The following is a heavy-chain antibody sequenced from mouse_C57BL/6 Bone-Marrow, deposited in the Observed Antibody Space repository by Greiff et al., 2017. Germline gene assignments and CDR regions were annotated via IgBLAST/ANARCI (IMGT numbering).Heavy chain of an antibody. D-gene: IGHD3-2*02. CDR1: GYTFTSYW. Sequence: QVQLQQPGAELVKPGASVKMSCKASGYTFTSYWITWVKQRPGQGLEWIGDIFPGSGSPNYNEKFKSKATLTVDTSSSTAYMQLSSLTSEDSAVYYCASPRDSSGYPWFAYWGQGTLVTVSA. J-gene: IGHJ3*01. CDR3: ASPRDSSGYPWFAY. CDR2: IFPGSGSP. V-gene: IGHV1-55*01.